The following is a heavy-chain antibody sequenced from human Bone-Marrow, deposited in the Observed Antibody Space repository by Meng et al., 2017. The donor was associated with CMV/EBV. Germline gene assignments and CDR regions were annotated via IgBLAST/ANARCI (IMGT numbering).Heavy chain of an antibody. V-gene: IGHV3-21*01. Sequence: LSCAASVFTFSRSSMNWVRQAPGKGLEWVSSISSSSSYIYYADSVKGRFTISRDNAKNSLYLQMNSLRAEDTAVYYCARGSSGADYWGQGTLVTVSS. D-gene: IGHD3-22*01. CDR1: VFTFSRSS. J-gene: IGHJ4*02. CDR2: ISSSSSYI. CDR3: ARGSSGADY.